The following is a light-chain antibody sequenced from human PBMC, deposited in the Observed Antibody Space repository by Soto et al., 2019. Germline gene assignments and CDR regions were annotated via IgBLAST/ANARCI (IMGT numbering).Light chain of an antibody. CDR2: RNN. V-gene: IGLV1-47*01. J-gene: IGLJ2*01. CDR1: YSNIVSNH. Sequence: QTVVTQPPSASGTPGQRVTISCSGSYSNIVSNHVYWYQQLPGTAPKLLIYRNNQRPSGVPDRFSGSKSGTSASLAISGLRSEDEADYYCAAWDDSLSGYVVFGGGTQLTVL. CDR3: AAWDDSLSGYVV.